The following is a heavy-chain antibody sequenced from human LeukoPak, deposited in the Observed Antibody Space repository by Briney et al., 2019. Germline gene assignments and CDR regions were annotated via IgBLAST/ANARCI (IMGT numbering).Heavy chain of an antibody. Sequence: ASVKVSCKASGYTFTSYGISWVRQAPGQGLEWMGWISAYNGNTNYAQKLQGRVTMTTDTSTSTAYMELSSLRSEDTAVYYCATVTITMVRGVRYGMDVWGKGTTVTVSS. CDR2: ISAYNGNT. V-gene: IGHV1-18*04. J-gene: IGHJ6*04. CDR3: ATVTITMVRGVRYGMDV. CDR1: GYTFTSYG. D-gene: IGHD3-10*01.